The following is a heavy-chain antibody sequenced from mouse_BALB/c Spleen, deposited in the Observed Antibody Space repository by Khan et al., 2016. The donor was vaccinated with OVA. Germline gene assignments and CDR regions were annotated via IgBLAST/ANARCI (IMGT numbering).Heavy chain of an antibody. J-gene: IGHJ4*01. D-gene: IGHD6-1*01. Sequence: VQLQEPGPGLVAPSQSLSTTCTVSGFSLTNYGVNWVRQPPGKGLEWLGVIWGDGSTNYHSALISRLSITKDNSKSQVFLKLNSLQTDDTATYCCAGFEASYYAMYYWGQGTSVTVSS. CDR1: GFSLTNYG. V-gene: IGHV2-3*01. CDR2: IWGDGST. CDR3: AGFEASYYAMYY.